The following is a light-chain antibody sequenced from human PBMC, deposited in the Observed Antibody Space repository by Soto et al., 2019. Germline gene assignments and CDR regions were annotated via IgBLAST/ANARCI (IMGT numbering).Light chain of an antibody. J-gene: IGLJ3*02. V-gene: IGLV1-40*01. Sequence: QSVLTQPPSVSGAPGQRVTISCTGSSSNIGAGYDVHWYQQLPGTAPKLLIYGNSNRPSGVPDRFSGSKSGTSASLAITGLQAEDEADYYCQYYDGSLSGWVFGGGSKLTVL. CDR2: GNS. CDR1: SSNIGAGYD. CDR3: QYYDGSLSGWV.